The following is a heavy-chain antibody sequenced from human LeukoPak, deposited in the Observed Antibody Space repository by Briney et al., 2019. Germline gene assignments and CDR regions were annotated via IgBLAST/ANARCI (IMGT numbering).Heavy chain of an antibody. CDR2: ISAYNGNT. CDR3: ARVRSAWLFDFDY. Sequence: ASVKVSCKASGYTFTGYYMHWVRQAPGQGLEWMGWISAYNGNTNYAQKLQGRVTMTTDTSTSTAYMELRSLRSDDTAVYYCARVRSAWLFDFDYWGQGTLVTVSS. D-gene: IGHD3-22*01. V-gene: IGHV1-18*04. J-gene: IGHJ4*02. CDR1: GYTFTGYY.